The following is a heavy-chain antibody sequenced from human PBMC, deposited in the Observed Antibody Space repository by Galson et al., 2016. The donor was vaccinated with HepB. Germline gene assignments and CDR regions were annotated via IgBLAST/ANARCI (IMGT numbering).Heavy chain of an antibody. D-gene: IGHD4-11*01. CDR1: GFSFNNYG. CDR3: AKGTTGHYYYGMDV. CDR2: ISASGGDT. V-gene: IGHV3-23*01. J-gene: IGHJ6*02. Sequence: SLRLSCAASGFSFNNYGMSWVRQTSGKRLEWVSGISASGGDTRYADSVKGRFTISRDDPKNTLYLQMDSLRAEDTAVYYCAKGTTGHYYYGMDVWGQGATVTVSS.